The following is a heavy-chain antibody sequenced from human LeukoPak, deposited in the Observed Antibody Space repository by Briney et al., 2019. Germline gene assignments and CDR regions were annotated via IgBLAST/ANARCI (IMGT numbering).Heavy chain of an antibody. Sequence: GGSLRLSCAASGFTISSYDMHWVRHATGKGLEWVSSTGTVGDTYYAGSVKGRFTISRENAKNSLYLQMNSLRAGDTAVYYCARRNSASPHYYGMDVWGQGTTVTVSS. CDR1: GFTISSYD. CDR2: TGTVGDT. D-gene: IGHD1-26*01. CDR3: ARRNSASPHYYGMDV. J-gene: IGHJ6*02. V-gene: IGHV3-13*01.